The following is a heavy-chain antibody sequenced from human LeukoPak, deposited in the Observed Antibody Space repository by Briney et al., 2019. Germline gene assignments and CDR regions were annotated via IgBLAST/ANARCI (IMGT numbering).Heavy chain of an antibody. CDR3: ARPRGYSYGSRVLDY. V-gene: IGHV4-59*12. Sequence: SETLSLTCTVSGGSISSYYWSWIRQPPGKGLEWIGYIYYSGSTNYNPSLKSRVTISVDTSKNQFSLKLSSVAAADTAVYYCARPRGYSYGSRVLDYWGQGTLVTVSS. D-gene: IGHD5-18*01. CDR1: GGSISSYY. CDR2: IYYSGST. J-gene: IGHJ4*02.